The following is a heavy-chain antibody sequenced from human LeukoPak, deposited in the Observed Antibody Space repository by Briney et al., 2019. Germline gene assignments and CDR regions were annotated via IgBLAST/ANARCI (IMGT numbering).Heavy chain of an antibody. CDR2: ISSGGSTI. D-gene: IGHD4-17*01. V-gene: IGHV3-48*02. Sequence: GGSLRLSCAASRFTFSSYSLDWVRQAPGKGLEWVSYISSGGSTIYYADSVKGRFTISRDNARNSLYLQTDSLRDEDTAVYYCARDGYGDYLFDYWGQGTLVTVSS. CDR3: ARDGYGDYLFDY. CDR1: RFTFSSYS. J-gene: IGHJ4*02.